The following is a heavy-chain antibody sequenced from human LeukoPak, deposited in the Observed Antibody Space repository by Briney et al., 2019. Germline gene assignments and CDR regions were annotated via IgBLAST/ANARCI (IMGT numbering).Heavy chain of an antibody. D-gene: IGHD1-26*01. J-gene: IGHJ4*02. CDR2: IKQDGSEK. CDR3: ARGSGSYYGQYYFDS. Sequence: PGGSLRLSCAASGFTFSSCWMSWVRQAPGKGLEWVANIKQDGSEKSYVDSVKGRFTISRDNAKTSLYLQVSSMRVEDTAVYYCARGSGSYYGQYYFDSWGQGTLDTVSS. V-gene: IGHV3-7*01. CDR1: GFTFSSCW.